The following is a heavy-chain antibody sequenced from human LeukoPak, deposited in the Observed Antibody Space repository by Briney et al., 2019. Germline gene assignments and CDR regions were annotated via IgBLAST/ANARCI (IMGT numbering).Heavy chain of an antibody. J-gene: IGHJ5*02. CDR3: ARDDGYCSGGSCPRWFDP. D-gene: IGHD2-15*01. CDR2: INPNSGGT. CDR1: GYTFTGYY. Sequence: ASVKVSCKASGYTFTGYYMHWVRQAPGQGLEWMGWINPNSGGTNYAQKFQGRVTMTSDTSISTAYMELSRLRSDDTAVYYCARDDGYCSGGSCPRWFDPWGQGTLVTVSS. V-gene: IGHV1-2*02.